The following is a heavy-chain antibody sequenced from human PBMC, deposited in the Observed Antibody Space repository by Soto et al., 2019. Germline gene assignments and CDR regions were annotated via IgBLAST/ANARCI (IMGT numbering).Heavy chain of an antibody. J-gene: IGHJ4*02. CDR1: GGSISSYY. CDR2: IYYSGST. Sequence: SETLSLTCTVSGGSISSYYWSWIRQPPGKGLEWIGYIYYSGSTNYNPSLKSRVTISVDTSKNQFSLKLSSVTAADTAVYYCARHQGYDILTGYYKSFDYWGQGTLVTVSS. CDR3: ARHQGYDILTGYYKSFDY. D-gene: IGHD3-9*01. V-gene: IGHV4-59*08.